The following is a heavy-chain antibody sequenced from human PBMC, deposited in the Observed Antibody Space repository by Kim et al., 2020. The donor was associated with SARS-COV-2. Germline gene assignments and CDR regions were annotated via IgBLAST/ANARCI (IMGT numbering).Heavy chain of an antibody. J-gene: IGHJ5*02. D-gene: IGHD3-10*01. Sequence: SETLSLTCAVYGGSFSGYYWSWIRQPPGKGLEWIGEINHSGSTNYNPSLKSRVTISVDTSKNQFSLKLSSVTAADTAVYYCARGKRLWFGELMSFDPWGQGTLVTVSS. CDR1: GGSFSGYY. CDR2: INHSGST. CDR3: ARGKRLWFGELMSFDP. V-gene: IGHV4-34*01.